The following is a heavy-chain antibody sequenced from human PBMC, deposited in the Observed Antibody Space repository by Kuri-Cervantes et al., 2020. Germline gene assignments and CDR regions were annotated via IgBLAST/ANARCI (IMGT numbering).Heavy chain of an antibody. CDR1: GFTFSSYA. V-gene: IGHV3-23*01. CDR3: AKAIEMATISDYFDY. J-gene: IGHJ4*02. CDR2: ISGSGGST. D-gene: IGHD5-24*01. Sequence: GGSLRLSCAASGFTFSSYAMSWVRQAPGKGLEWVSAISGSGGSTYYADSVKGRFTISRDNSRHSLYLQMNSLRTEDTALYYCAKAIEMATISDYFDYWGQGTLVTVSS.